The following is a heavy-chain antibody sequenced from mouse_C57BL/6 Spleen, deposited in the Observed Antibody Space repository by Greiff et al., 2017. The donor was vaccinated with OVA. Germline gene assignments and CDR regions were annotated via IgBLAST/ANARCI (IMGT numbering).Heavy chain of an antibody. Sequence: VQLQQSGPELVKPGASVKISCKASGYTFTDYNMHWVKQSHGKSLEWIGYINPNNGGTSYNQKFKGKATLTVNKSSSTAYMELRSLTSEDSAVYYCARWGYDYDGYFDYWGQGTTLTVSS. CDR2: INPNNGGT. J-gene: IGHJ2*01. CDR1: GYTFTDYN. D-gene: IGHD2-4*01. CDR3: ARWGYDYDGYFDY. V-gene: IGHV1-22*01.